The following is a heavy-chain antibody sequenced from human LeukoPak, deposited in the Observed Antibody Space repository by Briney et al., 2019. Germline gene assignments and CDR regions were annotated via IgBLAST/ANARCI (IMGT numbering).Heavy chain of an antibody. D-gene: IGHD3-10*01. CDR2: IIPIFGTA. CDR3: ARDHKYYYGSGSYYDPPYYFDY. Sequence: GASVKVSCRASGGTFSSYAISWVRQAPEQGLEWMGGIIPIFGTANYAQKFQGRVTITADESTSTAYMELSSLRSEDTAVYYCARDHKYYYGSGSYYDPPYYFDYWGQGTLVTVSS. CDR1: GGTFSSYA. J-gene: IGHJ4*02. V-gene: IGHV1-69*13.